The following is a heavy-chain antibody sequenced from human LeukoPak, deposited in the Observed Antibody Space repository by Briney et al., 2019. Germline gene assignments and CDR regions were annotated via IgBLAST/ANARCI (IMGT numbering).Heavy chain of an antibody. CDR1: GFTFNSYW. D-gene: IGHD2-2*01. CDR2: INQDGSEN. Sequence: GGSLRLSCAASGFTFNSYWMSWARQAPGKGLEWVADINQDGSENYYLDSVKGRFTISRDNAKNSLYLQMNSLRAEDTAVYYCARGPLGYCSVTSCSFDSWGQGTLVTVSS. J-gene: IGHJ4*02. CDR3: ARGPLGYCSVTSCSFDS. V-gene: IGHV3-7*01.